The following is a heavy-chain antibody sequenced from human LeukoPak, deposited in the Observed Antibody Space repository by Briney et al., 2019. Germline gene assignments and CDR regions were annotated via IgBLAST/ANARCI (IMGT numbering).Heavy chain of an antibody. V-gene: IGHV3-33*01. Sequence: GGSLRLSCAGSGFTFGGYGMHWFRQTPGKGLEWVAVIAYDGSRAFYADSVKGRFTISRENSKNTMSVQMDDLRAEDTAVYYCTRYNNDHFDYWGQGTLVTVSS. CDR2: IAYDGSRA. CDR1: GFTFGGYG. D-gene: IGHD1-14*01. J-gene: IGHJ4*02. CDR3: TRYNNDHFDY.